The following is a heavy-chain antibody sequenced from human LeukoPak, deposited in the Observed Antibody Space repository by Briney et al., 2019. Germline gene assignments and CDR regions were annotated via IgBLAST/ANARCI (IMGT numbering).Heavy chain of an antibody. Sequence: SETLSLTCTVSGDSISSYYWSWVRQTPGKGLEWVGCIYYSGNTKYNPSIKSRVTTSVDTSKKKVSRKRSSVTAADTAVYYCARVASSCSFDYWGQGTLVTVSS. D-gene: IGHD6-13*01. CDR2: IYYSGNT. CDR1: GDSISSYY. J-gene: IGHJ4*02. CDR3: ARVASSCSFDY. V-gene: IGHV4-59*01.